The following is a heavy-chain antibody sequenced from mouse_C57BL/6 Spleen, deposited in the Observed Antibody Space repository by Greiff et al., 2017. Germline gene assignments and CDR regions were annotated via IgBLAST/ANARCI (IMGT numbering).Heavy chain of an antibody. CDR3: ARHRWDYDAMDY. CDR1: GFSLTSYG. CDR2: IWSDGST. V-gene: IGHV2-6-1*01. J-gene: IGHJ4*01. D-gene: IGHD1-1*02. Sequence: VKLMESGPGLVAPSQSLSITCTVSGFSLTSYGVHWVRQPPGKGLEWLVVIWSDGSTTYNSALKSRLSISTDNSKSQVFLKMNSRQADDTAMYYCARHRWDYDAMDYWGQGTSVTVSS.